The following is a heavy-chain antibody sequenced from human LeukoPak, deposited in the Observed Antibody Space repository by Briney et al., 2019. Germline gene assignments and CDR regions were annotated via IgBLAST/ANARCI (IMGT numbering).Heavy chain of an antibody. D-gene: IGHD3-22*01. CDR3: ARDTYDSSGYYYRGGEYYFDY. Sequence: SETLSLTCTVSGGSISSYYWSWIRQPAGKGLEWIGRIYTSGSTNYNPSLKSRVTMSVDTSKNQFSLKLSSVTAADTAVYYCARDTYDSSGYYYRGGEYYFDYWGQGTLVTVSP. CDR2: IYTSGST. V-gene: IGHV4-4*07. CDR1: GGSISSYY. J-gene: IGHJ4*02.